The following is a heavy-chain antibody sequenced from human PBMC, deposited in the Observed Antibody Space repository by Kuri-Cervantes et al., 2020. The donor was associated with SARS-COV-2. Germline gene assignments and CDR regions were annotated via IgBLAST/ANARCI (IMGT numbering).Heavy chain of an antibody. V-gene: IGHV3-48*03. Sequence: GGSLRLSCAASGFTFSSYEMNWVRQAPGKGLEWVSYISSSGSTIYYADSVKGRFTISRDNAENSLYLQMNSLRAEDTAVYYCARSYDSSGYYYSGSAYYFDHWGQGTLVTVSS. J-gene: IGHJ4*02. CDR1: GFTFSSYE. D-gene: IGHD3-22*01. CDR2: ISSSGSTI. CDR3: ARSYDSSGYYYSGSAYYFDH.